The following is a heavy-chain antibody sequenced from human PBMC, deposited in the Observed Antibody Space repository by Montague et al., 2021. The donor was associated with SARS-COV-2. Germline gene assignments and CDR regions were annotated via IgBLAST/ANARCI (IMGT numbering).Heavy chain of an antibody. CDR3: VKDYCYPNTVCSGVFFDD. D-gene: IGHD3-16*01. V-gene: IGHV3-23*01. J-gene: IGHJ4*02. Sequence: SLRLSCAASGLPFRIYAMSWVRQAPGEGLEWVSGIIEPVGAALXXXSXXXRFXIFRDRSTDKLYLQMNSLRAEDTALYYCVKDYCYPNTVCSGVFFDDWGQGILVTVSS. CDR2: IIEPVGAA. CDR1: GLPFRIYA.